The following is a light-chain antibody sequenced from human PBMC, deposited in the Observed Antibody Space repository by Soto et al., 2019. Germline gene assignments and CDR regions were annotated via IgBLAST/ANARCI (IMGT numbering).Light chain of an antibody. J-gene: IGLJ1*01. CDR1: SSDVGGYNY. CDR3: SSYTSSSTYV. Sequence: SVLTQPASVSGSPGQSITISCTGTSSDVGGYNYVSWYQQHPGKAPKLMIYDVSNRPSGVSNRFSGSKSGNTASLTISGLQAGDEADYYCSSYTSSSTYVFGTGTKLTVL. CDR2: DVS. V-gene: IGLV2-14*01.